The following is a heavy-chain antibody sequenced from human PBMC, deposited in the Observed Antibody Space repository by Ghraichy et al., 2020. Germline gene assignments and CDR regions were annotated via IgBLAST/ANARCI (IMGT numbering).Heavy chain of an antibody. V-gene: IGHV1-2*02. CDR1: GYTFTGYY. J-gene: IGHJ4*02. CDR2: INPNSGGT. Sequence: ASVKVSCKASGYTFTGYYMHWVRQAPGQGLEWMGWINPNSGGTNYAQKFQGRVTMTRDTSISTAYMELSRLRSDDTAVYYCARDPRREANDFDYWGQGTLVTVSS. CDR3: ARDPRREANDFDY.